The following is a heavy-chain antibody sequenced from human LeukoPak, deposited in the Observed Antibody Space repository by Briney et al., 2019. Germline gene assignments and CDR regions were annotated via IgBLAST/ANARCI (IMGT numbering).Heavy chain of an antibody. CDR1: GGSFSGYY. Sequence: SETLSLTCAVSGGSFSGYYWTWIRQPPGKGLEWIGEINHSGRTNYNPSLKSRVIISVDTSKNQFSLKLSSVTAADTAIYYCATNPVRFLESRRGPNGFNLWGPGTMVTVSS. D-gene: IGHD3-3*01. CDR2: INHSGRT. V-gene: IGHV4-34*01. J-gene: IGHJ3*01. CDR3: ATNPVRFLESRRGPNGFNL.